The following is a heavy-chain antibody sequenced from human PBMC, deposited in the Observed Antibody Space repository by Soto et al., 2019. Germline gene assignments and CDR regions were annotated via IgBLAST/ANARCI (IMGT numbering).Heavy chain of an antibody. V-gene: IGHV4-4*02. CDR1: GGSIISSNC. J-gene: IGHJ4*02. D-gene: IGHD3-9*01. Sequence: SETLSLTCAVSGGSIISSNCLILLRHPPGKVLEWIGEIYHSGSTNYNPSLKGRVTISVDKSKNQFSLKLSSVTAADTAVYYCASSILRYFDWSQNSGGDYWGQGTLVTVSS. CDR2: IYHSGST. CDR3: ASSILRYFDWSQNSGGDY.